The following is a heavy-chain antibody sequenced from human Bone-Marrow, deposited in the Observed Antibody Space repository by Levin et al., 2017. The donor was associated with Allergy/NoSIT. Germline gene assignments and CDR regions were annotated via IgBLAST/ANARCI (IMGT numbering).Heavy chain of an antibody. CDR3: ARVERGRGSTTFTYYFYYMDV. J-gene: IGHJ6*03. D-gene: IGHD1-1*01. V-gene: IGHV4-59*01. Sequence: SETLSLTCTVSGGSIRNYYWTWIRQPPGKGLEWIGHVSDTGSSDYNPSLKSRVTISVDTSKNQFSLNLKSVTAADTAVYFCARVERGRGSTTFTYYFYYMDVWGQGTSVTVSS. CDR2: VSDTGSS. CDR1: GGSIRNYY.